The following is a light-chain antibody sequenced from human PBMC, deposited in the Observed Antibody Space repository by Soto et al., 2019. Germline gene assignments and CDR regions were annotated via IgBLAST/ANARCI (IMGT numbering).Light chain of an antibody. Sequence: QSALTQPPSASGSPGQSVTISCTGTSSDVGGYNYVSWYQQHPGKAPKLMIYEVSERPSGVPDRFSGSKSGNTASLTVSGLQAEDEADYYCSSSAGSNNLVFGGGTQLTVL. CDR1: SSDVGGYNY. V-gene: IGLV2-8*01. J-gene: IGLJ3*02. CDR3: SSSAGSNNLV. CDR2: EVS.